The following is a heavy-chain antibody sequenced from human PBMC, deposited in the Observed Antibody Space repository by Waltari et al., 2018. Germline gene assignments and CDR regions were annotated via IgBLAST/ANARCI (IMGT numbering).Heavy chain of an antibody. J-gene: IGHJ5*02. CDR2: INPSGGRT. CDR1: GYTFTSYY. V-gene: IGHV1-46*01. Sequence: QVQLVQSGAEVKKPGASVKVSCKASGYTFTSYYMHWVRQAPGQGLEWMGIINPSGGRTSYAQKCQGRVTMTRETSTSTVYMELSSLRSEDTAVYYCARVAYCSSTSCYTKGGWFDPWGQGTLVTVSS. CDR3: ARVAYCSSTSCYTKGGWFDP. D-gene: IGHD2-2*02.